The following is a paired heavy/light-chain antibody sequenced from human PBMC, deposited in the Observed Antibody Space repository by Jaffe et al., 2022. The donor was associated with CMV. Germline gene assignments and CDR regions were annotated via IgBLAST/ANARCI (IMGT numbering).Light chain of an antibody. CDR2: EVS. V-gene: IGLV2-8*01. CDR3: SSYAGSINFYV. Sequence: QSALAQPPSASGSPGQSVTISCTGTSSDVGGYNYVSWYQQHPGKAPKLMIHEVSKRPSGVPDRFSGSKSGNTASLTVSGLQAEDEADYYCSSYAGSINFYVLGTGTTVTVL. J-gene: IGLJ1*01. CDR1: SSDVGGYNY.
Heavy chain of an antibody. CDR1: GDSISRHNW. CDR2: IHHSGTT. J-gene: IGHJ3*02. CDR3: ARGSGALDI. Sequence: QMQLQESGPGLVKPSGTLSLTCGVSGDSISRHNWWTWVRQPPGKGLEWIGEIHHSGTTNYNSSLKSRVTLSVDNSRNQFSLTLRIVTAADTAVYYCARGSGALDIWGQGTMVIVSS. D-gene: IGHD5-12*01. V-gene: IGHV4-4*02.